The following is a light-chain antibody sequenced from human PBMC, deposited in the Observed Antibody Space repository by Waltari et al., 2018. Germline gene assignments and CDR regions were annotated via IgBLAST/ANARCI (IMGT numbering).Light chain of an antibody. CDR1: KRVGNL. V-gene: IGKV3-11*01. Sequence: EIVLTQSPGTLYLSPGERAILPCRASKRVGNLLAWYQHRPGQAPRLLVYDASNRASGIPARFSGSGSGTDFVLTISSLEPEDFAVYYCQQRFNWPTFGQGTKVQFK. CDR3: QQRFNWPT. CDR2: DAS. J-gene: IGKJ1*01.